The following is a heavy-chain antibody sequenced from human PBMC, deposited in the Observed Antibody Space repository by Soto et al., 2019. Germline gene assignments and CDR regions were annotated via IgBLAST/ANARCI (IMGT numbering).Heavy chain of an antibody. D-gene: IGHD2-8*01. CDR1: GFTFSSYA. CDR3: ARPSRYCTNGVCYGDNAFDI. V-gene: IGHV3-30-3*01. J-gene: IGHJ3*02. CDR2: ISYDGSNK. Sequence: HPGGSLRLSCAASGFTFSSYAMHWVRQAPGKGLEWVAVISYDGSNKYYADSVKGRFTISRDNSKNTLYLQMNSLRAEDTAVYYCARPSRYCTNGVCYGDNAFDIWGQGTMVTVSS.